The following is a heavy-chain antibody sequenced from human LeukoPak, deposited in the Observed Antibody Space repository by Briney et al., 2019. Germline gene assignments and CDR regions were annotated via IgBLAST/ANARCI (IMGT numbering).Heavy chain of an antibody. J-gene: IGHJ4*02. Sequence: SETLSLTCAVYGGSFSGYYWSWIRQPPGKGLEWIGEINHSGSTNYNPSLKSRVTISVGTSKNQFSLKLSSVTAADTAVYYCARGPRITIFGVVTPLDYWGQGTLVTVSS. CDR1: GGSFSGYY. CDR3: ARGPRITIFGVVTPLDY. V-gene: IGHV4-34*01. CDR2: INHSGST. D-gene: IGHD3-3*01.